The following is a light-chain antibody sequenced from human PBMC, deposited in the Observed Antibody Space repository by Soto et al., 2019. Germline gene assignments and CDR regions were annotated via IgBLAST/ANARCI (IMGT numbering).Light chain of an antibody. J-gene: IGKJ4*01. V-gene: IGKV3D-15*01. CDR3: QHYNNWPT. CDR1: QSVSSN. Sequence: EIVMTQSPATLSVSPGERATLSCRASQSVSSNLAWYQQKPGQAPRLLIYSASTRATGVPGRFSGSGSGTEFTLTISSLQSEDFAVYFCQHYNNWPTFGGGTKVEIK. CDR2: SAS.